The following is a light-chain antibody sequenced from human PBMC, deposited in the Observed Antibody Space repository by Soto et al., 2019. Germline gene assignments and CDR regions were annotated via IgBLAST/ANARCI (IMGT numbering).Light chain of an antibody. V-gene: IGKV1-9*01. CDR2: AAS. CDR3: QQGGT. Sequence: DIQLTQSPSFLSASVGDRVTITCRASQGINSYLAWYQQKPGKAPKLLIYAASTLQSGVPSRFSGSGSGTEFTLTISSLQPEDFATYHCQQGGTFGGGTKVGIK. CDR1: QGINSY. J-gene: IGKJ4*01.